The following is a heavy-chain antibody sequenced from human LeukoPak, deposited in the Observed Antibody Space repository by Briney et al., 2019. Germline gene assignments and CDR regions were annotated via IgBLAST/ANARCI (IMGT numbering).Heavy chain of an antibody. Sequence: GGSLRLSCAASGFTFSSYGMHWVRQAPGKGLERVAVISYDGSNKYYADSVKGRFTISRDNSKNTLYLQMNSLRAEDTAVYYCAKGWLWFGELLSPSYYYGMDVWGRGTTVTVSS. J-gene: IGHJ6*04. V-gene: IGHV3-30*18. CDR1: GFTFSSYG. CDR3: AKGWLWFGELLSPSYYYGMDV. D-gene: IGHD3-10*01. CDR2: ISYDGSNK.